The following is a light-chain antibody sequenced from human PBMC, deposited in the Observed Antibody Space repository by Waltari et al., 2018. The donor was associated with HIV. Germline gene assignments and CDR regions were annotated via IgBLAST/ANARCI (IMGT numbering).Light chain of an antibody. J-gene: IGKJ5*01. CDR2: VAS. CDR3: QQRSNWPPSIT. Sequence: EIVLTQSPATLSLSPGERATLSCRASQSVSSYLAWYQQKPGQAPRLLIYVASNRATGSAARFSGSESWTDFTLTIRSLEPADFSVYYCQQRSNWPPSITFGQGTQLEI. CDR1: QSVSSY. V-gene: IGKV3-11*01.